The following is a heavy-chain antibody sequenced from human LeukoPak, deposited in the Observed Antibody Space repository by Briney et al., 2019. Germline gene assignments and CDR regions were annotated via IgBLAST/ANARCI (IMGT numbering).Heavy chain of an antibody. D-gene: IGHD6-13*01. V-gene: IGHV4-59*01. CDR1: GGSISSYY. Sequence: PSETLSLTCTVSGGSISSYYWSWIRQPPGKGLEWIGYIYYSGSTSYNPSLKSRVTISVDTSKNQFSLKLSSVTAADTAVYYCAREGIAAERYYFDYWGQGTLVTVSS. CDR2: IYYSGST. CDR3: AREGIAAERYYFDY. J-gene: IGHJ4*02.